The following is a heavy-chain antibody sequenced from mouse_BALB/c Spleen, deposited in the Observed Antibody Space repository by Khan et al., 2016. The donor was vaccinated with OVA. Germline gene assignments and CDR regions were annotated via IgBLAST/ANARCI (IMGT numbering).Heavy chain of an antibody. CDR3: VSQPGNYEGCAMDY. J-gene: IGHJ4*01. V-gene: IGHV5-6*01. Sequence: EVELVESGGDLVKPGGSLKLSCAASGFTFSSYGMSWVRQTPDKRLEWVAAISSDGSYTYSPDSLKGRFTISRDNATNTLYLQMSSLKSEDTAVDNCVSQPGNYEGCAMDYWGQGTSVTVSS. CDR1: GFTFSSYG. D-gene: IGHD2-1*01. CDR2: ISSDGSYT.